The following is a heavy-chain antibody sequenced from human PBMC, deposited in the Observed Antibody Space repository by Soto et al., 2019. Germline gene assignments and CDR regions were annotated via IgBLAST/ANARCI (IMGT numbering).Heavy chain of an antibody. J-gene: IGHJ6*03. CDR3: ARGGRTVTTDYYYYMDV. V-gene: IGHV4-34*01. CDR1: GGSFSGYY. CDR2: INHSGST. D-gene: IGHD4-17*01. Sequence: SEILSLTCAVYGGSFSGYYWSWIRQPPGKGLEWIGEINHSGSTNYNPSLKSRVTISVDTSKNQFSLKLSSVTAADTAVYYCARGGRTVTTDYYYYMDVWGKGTTVTVSS.